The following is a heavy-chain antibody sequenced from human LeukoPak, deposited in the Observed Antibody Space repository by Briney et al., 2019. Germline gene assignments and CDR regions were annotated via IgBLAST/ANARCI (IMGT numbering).Heavy chain of an antibody. D-gene: IGHD2/OR15-2a*01. CDR2: IDTTSNNI. CDR3: GRPRITEVGDY. CDR1: GFTFSSFT. Sequence: PGGSLRLSCAASGFTFSSFTMNWVRQTPGKGLEWVSYIDTTSNNIYYADSVKGRFTISRDNAKNSLYLQMNSLRAEDSAVYYCGRPRITEVGDYWGQGTLVTVSS. J-gene: IGHJ4*02. V-gene: IGHV3-48*04.